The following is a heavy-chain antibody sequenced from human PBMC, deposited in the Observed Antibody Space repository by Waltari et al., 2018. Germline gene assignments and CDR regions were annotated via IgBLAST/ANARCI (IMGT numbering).Heavy chain of an antibody. D-gene: IGHD3-22*01. CDR2: TYYRSKWYN. CDR1: SSNSAA. CDR3: ARELDYYDSSGYAYWYFDL. J-gene: IGHJ2*01. V-gene: IGHV6-1*01. Sequence: SSNSAAWNWIRQSPSRGLEWLGRTYYRSKWYNDYAVSVKSRITINPDTSKNQFSLQLNSVTPEDTAVYYCARELDYYDSSGYAYWYFDLWGRGTLVTVSS.